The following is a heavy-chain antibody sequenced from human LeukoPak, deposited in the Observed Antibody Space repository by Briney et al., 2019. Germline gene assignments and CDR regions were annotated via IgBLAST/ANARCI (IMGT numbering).Heavy chain of an antibody. CDR3: ARDRGVVVPAASDY. Sequence: GGSLRLSCAASGFTFSSYSMNWVRQAPGKGLEWVSFISSSSGYIYYVDSVKGRFTISRDNAKNSLYLQMNSLRAEDTAVYYCARDRGVVVPAASDYWGQGTLVTVSS. J-gene: IGHJ4*02. V-gene: IGHV3-21*01. CDR1: GFTFSSYS. CDR2: ISSSSGYI. D-gene: IGHD2-2*01.